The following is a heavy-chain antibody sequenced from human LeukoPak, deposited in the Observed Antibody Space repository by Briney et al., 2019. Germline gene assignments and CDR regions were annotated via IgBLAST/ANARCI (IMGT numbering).Heavy chain of an antibody. CDR3: VREGQLALTMGFFDY. V-gene: IGHV3-30*04. CDR1: GFTFSSYA. CDR2: ISYDGSNK. J-gene: IGHJ4*02. Sequence: GGSLRLSCAASGFTFSSYAMHWVRQAPGKGLEWVAVISYDGSNKYYADSVKGRFTISRDNSKNTLYLQMNSLRAEDTAVYYCVREGQLALTMGFFDYWGQGTLVTVSS. D-gene: IGHD6-6*01.